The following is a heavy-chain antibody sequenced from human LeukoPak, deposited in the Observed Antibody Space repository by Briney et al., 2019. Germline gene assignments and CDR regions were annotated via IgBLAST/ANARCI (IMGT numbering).Heavy chain of an antibody. J-gene: IGHJ4*02. CDR3: AKDRYQGYSGYDFDY. Sequence: LRLSCAASGFTFSTYGMHWVRQAPVKALEWVAVISYDGSNKYYADSVKGRFTISRDNSKNTLYLQMNSLRAEDTAVYYCAKDRYQGYSGYDFDYWGQGTLVTVSS. D-gene: IGHD5-12*01. V-gene: IGHV3-30*18. CDR2: ISYDGSNK. CDR1: GFTFSTYG.